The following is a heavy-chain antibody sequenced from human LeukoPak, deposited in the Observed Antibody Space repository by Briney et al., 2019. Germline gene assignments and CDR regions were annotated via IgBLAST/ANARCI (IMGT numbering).Heavy chain of an antibody. J-gene: IGHJ6*03. D-gene: IGHD1-26*01. CDR1: GGSFSGYY. CDR2: INHSGST. Sequence: SETLSLTCAVYGGSFSGYYWSWIRQPPGKGLEWIGEINHSGSTNYNPSLKSRVTISVDTSKNQFSLKLSSVTAADTAVYYCARESRRFPYHLWELPRDYYYYYVDVWGKGTTVTVSS. CDR3: ARESRRFPYHLWELPRDYYYYYVDV. V-gene: IGHV4-34*01.